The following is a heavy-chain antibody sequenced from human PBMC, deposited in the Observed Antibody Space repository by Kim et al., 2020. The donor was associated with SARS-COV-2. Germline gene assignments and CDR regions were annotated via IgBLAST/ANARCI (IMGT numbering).Heavy chain of an antibody. D-gene: IGHD5-12*01. V-gene: IGHV3-23*01. CDR3: AKRVQPNSGYEFWFYFDY. CDR1: GFAFSTYA. CDR2: ITSDGRT. J-gene: IGHJ4*02. Sequence: GGSLRLSCAASGFAFSTYAMSWVRQAPGMGLEWVSGITSDGRTYYADSVKRRFTISRDVSKNTLFLQMNSLRVEDTAVYYCAKRVQPNSGYEFWFYFDYWGQGTLVTVYS.